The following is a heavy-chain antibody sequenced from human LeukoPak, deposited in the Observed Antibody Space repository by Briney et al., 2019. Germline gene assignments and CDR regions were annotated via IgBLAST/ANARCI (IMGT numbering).Heavy chain of an antibody. CDR2: FDPEDGET. V-gene: IGHV1-24*01. CDR3: ATAVVGATGTGY. D-gene: IGHD1-26*01. J-gene: IGHJ4*02. CDR1: GYTLTEVS. Sequence: ASVKVSCKVSGYTLTEVSMHWVRQAPGKGLEGVGGFDPEDGETIYAQKFQGRVTMTEDTSIHTAYMELSSLRSEDAAVYFCATAVVGATGTGYWGQGSHVTVSS.